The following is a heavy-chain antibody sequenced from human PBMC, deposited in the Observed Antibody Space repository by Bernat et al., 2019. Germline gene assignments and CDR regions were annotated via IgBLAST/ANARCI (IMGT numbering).Heavy chain of an antibody. CDR3: ARVDRYYDFWSGYNSHNFDY. D-gene: IGHD3-3*01. CDR2: ISSSSSYT. Sequence: QVQLVESGGGLVKPGGSLRLSCAASGFTFSDYYMSWIRQAPGKGLEWVSYISSSSSYTNYADSVKGRFTISRDNAKNSLYLQMNSLRAEDTAVYYCARVDRYYDFWSGYNSHNFDYWGQGTLVTVSS. V-gene: IGHV3-11*05. J-gene: IGHJ4*02. CDR1: GFTFSDYY.